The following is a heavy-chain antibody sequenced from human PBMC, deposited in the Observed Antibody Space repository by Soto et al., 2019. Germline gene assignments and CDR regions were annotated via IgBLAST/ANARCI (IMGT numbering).Heavy chain of an antibody. Sequence: QVQLVESGGGVVQPGRSLRLSCIASGFTFSTYGMHWVRQAPGKGLEWVAVISYDGINKYYADSVKGRLTISRDNSKNTVHLQMNSLRGEGTAVYYCAKGQHCSSTSCYFYHYGMDVWGQGTTVAVSS. CDR3: AKGQHCSSTSCYFYHYGMDV. V-gene: IGHV3-30*18. J-gene: IGHJ6*02. D-gene: IGHD2-2*01. CDR1: GFTFSTYG. CDR2: ISYDGINK.